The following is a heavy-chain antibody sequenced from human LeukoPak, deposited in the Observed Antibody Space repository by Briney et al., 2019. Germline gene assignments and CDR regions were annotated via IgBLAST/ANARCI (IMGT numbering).Heavy chain of an antibody. V-gene: IGHV4-39*07. CDR2: IIYSGNT. Sequence: SETLSLTCTVSSGSISSASYYWGWIRQPPGKGLEWIGGIIYSGNTYYNPSLKSRVTISVDRTKNQFSLKVTSVTAADTAVYYCARDKGPYWYFDLWGRGTLVTVSS. CDR3: ARDKGPYWYFDL. CDR1: SGSISSASYY. J-gene: IGHJ2*01.